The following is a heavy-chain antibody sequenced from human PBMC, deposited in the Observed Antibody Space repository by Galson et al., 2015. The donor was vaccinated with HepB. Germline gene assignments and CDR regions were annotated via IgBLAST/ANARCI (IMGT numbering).Heavy chain of an antibody. CDR1: GDSISSGGYY. Sequence: QVQLQESGPGLVKPSETLSLTCTVSGDSISSGGYYWSWIRQHPGKGLEWIGYIYYGDITYYNPSLKSRLIISLDTSENQFSLRLSSVTAADTAVYYCARGDAYSQKYWGQGTLVTVSS. CDR2: IYYGDIT. J-gene: IGHJ4*02. D-gene: IGHD4-11*01. V-gene: IGHV4-31*03. CDR3: ARGDAYSQKY.